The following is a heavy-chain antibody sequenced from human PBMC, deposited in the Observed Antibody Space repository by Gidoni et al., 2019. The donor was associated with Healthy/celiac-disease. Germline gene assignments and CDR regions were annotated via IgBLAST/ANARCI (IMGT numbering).Heavy chain of an antibody. CDR1: GGTFSSYA. J-gene: IGHJ4*02. V-gene: IGHV1-69*04. Sequence: QVQLVQSGAEVKKPGSSVKVSCKASGGTFSSYAISWVRQAPGQGLEWMGRIIPILGIANYAQKFQGRVTITADKSTSTAYMELSSLRSEDTAVYYCARVPNSSSSPYYFDYWGQGTLVTVSS. D-gene: IGHD6-6*01. CDR3: ARVPNSSSSPYYFDY. CDR2: IIPILGIA.